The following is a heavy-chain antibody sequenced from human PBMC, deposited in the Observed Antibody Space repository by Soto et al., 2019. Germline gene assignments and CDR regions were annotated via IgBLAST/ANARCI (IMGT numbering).Heavy chain of an antibody. Sequence: GGSLRLSCAASGFTFSSYGMHWVRQATGKGLEWVAVISYDGSNKYYADSVKGRFTISRDNSKNTLYLQMNSLRAEDTAVYYCAKDRTVTYSSSSLFDPWGQGTLVTVSS. CDR3: AKDRTVTYSSSSLFDP. V-gene: IGHV3-30*18. J-gene: IGHJ5*02. CDR2: ISYDGSNK. D-gene: IGHD6-6*01. CDR1: GFTFSSYG.